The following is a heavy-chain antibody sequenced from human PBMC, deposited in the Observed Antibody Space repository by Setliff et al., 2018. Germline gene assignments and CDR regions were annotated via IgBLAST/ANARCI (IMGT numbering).Heavy chain of an antibody. CDR2: INHSGST. D-gene: IGHD3-9*01. V-gene: IGHV4-34*01. J-gene: IGHJ4*02. CDR3: ARGSSGRILTGPRYYFDY. CDR1: GGSFSGYY. Sequence: SETLSLTCAVYGGSFSGYYWSWIRQPPGKGLEWIGEINHSGSTNYNPSLKSRVTISVDTSKNQFSLKLSSVTAADTAVYCCARGSSGRILTGPRYYFDYWGQGTLVTV.